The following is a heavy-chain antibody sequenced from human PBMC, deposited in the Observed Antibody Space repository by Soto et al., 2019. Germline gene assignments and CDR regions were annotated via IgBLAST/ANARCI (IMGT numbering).Heavy chain of an antibody. Sequence: GGSLRLSCAASGFTFNRYWMSWVRQAPGKGLEWVANIKQGGSEKYYVDSVKGRFTISRDNAKSSLFLQMNTLRVEDTAVYFCARDMEDYYGSGTPGNYYGMDVWGQGTTVTV. CDR2: IKQGGSEK. J-gene: IGHJ6*02. CDR3: ARDMEDYYGSGTPGNYYGMDV. CDR1: GFTFNRYW. D-gene: IGHD3-10*01. V-gene: IGHV3-7*01.